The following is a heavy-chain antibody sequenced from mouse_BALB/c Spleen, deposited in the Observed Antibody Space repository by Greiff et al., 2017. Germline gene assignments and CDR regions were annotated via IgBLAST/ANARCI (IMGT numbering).Heavy chain of an antibody. Sequence: EVMLVESGGDLVKPGGSLKLSCAASGFTFSSYGMSWVRQTPDKRLEWVATISSGGSYTYYPDSVKGRFTISRDNAKNTLYLQMSSLKSEDTAMYYCAIYYGYYFDYWGQGTTLTVSS. J-gene: IGHJ2*01. CDR3: AIYYGYYFDY. CDR1: GFTFSSYG. CDR2: ISSGGSYT. V-gene: IGHV5-6*01. D-gene: IGHD2-2*01.